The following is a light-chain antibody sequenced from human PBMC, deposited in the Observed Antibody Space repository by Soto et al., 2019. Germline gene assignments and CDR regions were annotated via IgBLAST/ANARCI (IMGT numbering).Light chain of an antibody. CDR1: HSVGSL. Sequence: IVLTQSPGTVSLSPGERATVSCRASHSVGSLLAWYQQKPGQAPRLLIYGASTRATGIPARFTGSGSGTEFTLTISSLQSEDFAVYYCQQYNNWPITFGPGTRLEIK. CDR3: QQYNNWPIT. J-gene: IGKJ5*01. CDR2: GAS. V-gene: IGKV3-15*01.